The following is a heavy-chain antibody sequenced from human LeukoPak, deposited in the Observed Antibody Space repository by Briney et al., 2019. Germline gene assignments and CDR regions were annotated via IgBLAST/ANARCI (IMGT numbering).Heavy chain of an antibody. V-gene: IGHV1-69*05. D-gene: IGHD4-17*01. CDR3: ARVTTDVQAFDY. CDR2: IIPIFGTA. CDR1: GATFSSYA. Sequence: ASVKLCCNASGATFSSYAISWMRQPHGQGIELMGGIIPIFGTANYAQKFQGRVTITTEESTSTAYRELNSLRSEDTAVYYCARVTTDVQAFDYWGQGTLVTVSS. J-gene: IGHJ4*02.